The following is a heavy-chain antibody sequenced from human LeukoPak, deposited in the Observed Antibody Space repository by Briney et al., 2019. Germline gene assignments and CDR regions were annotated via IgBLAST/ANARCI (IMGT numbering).Heavy chain of an antibody. J-gene: IGHJ6*03. Sequence: ASVKVSCKGSGGTFSSYSISCVRQAPGQGLEWMGGIIPASGTAHYAQKFQGRVTFTTDESTTTAYMELRSLRSEDTAVYYCASEGNYDSSGYSRYNYYYMDVWGKGTAVTVSS. V-gene: IGHV1-69*05. D-gene: IGHD3-22*01. CDR2: IIPASGTA. CDR1: GGTFSSYS. CDR3: ASEGNYDSSGYSRYNYYYMDV.